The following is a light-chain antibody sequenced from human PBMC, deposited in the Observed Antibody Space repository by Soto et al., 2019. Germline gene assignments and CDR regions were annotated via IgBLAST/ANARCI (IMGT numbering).Light chain of an antibody. J-gene: IGLJ2*01. CDR2: EVV. CDR3: SSYTDSNTVS. CDR1: SSDVGAYNY. Sequence: QSALTQPASVSGSPGQSITISCTGTSSDVGAYNYVSWYQHHPGKAPKLIIYEVVNRPSGVSNRFSGSKSGNTASLTISGLQAEDEADYYCSSYTDSNTVSFGGGTKLTVL. V-gene: IGLV2-14*01.